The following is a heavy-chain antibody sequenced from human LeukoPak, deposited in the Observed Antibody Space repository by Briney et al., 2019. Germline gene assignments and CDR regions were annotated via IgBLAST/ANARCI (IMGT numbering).Heavy chain of an antibody. D-gene: IGHD4-17*01. J-gene: IGHJ6*02. CDR3: ASTIHNGDYDYFYGMEV. V-gene: IGHV3-73*01. CDR1: GFTFSGSS. Sequence: GGCLRLSCVASGFTFSGSSTHWVRQASGKGLEWVGRIRSECNSSTTANAASVKGRFTIARADSKGTAYLEKNSLKSEDTAVYFCASTIHNGDYDYFYGMEVWGQGTTVTVSS. CDR2: IRSECNSSTT.